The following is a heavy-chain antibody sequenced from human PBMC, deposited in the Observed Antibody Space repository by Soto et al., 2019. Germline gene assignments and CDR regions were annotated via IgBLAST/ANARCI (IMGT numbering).Heavy chain of an antibody. V-gene: IGHV5-51*01. J-gene: IGHJ6*02. CDR1: GYSFTSYW. CDR2: IYPGDSDT. CDR3: ARGSGSYSDYYYYGMDV. Sequence: GESLKISCKGSGYSFTSYWIGWVRQIPGKGLEWMGIIYPGDSDTRYSPSFQGQVTISADKSISTAYLQWSSLKASDTAMCYCARGSGSYSDYYYYGMDVWGQGTTVTVSS. D-gene: IGHD1-26*01.